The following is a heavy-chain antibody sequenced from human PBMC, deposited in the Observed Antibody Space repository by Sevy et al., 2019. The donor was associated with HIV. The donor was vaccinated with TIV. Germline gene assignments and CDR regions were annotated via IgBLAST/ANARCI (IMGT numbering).Heavy chain of an antibody. J-gene: IGHJ6*02. CDR2: INHNGST. CDR3: AREGYSLGMDV. Sequence: SETLSLTCAVYGGSFSGYYWSWNRQPPGKGLEWIGEINHNGSTNYNPTLKSRVTISADTSKNQFSLNLSSVTAADTAVYYCAREGYSLGMDVWGQGTTVTVSS. CDR1: GGSFSGYY. D-gene: IGHD6-13*01. V-gene: IGHV4-34*01.